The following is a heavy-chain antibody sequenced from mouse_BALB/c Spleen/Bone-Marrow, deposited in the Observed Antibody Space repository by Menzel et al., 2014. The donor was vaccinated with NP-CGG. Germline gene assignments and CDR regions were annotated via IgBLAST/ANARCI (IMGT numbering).Heavy chain of an antibody. V-gene: IGHV1-15*01. Sequence: QVQLQQSGAELVRPGASVTLSCKASGYTFTDYEMHWVKQTPVHGLEWIGAIDPETGGTAYNQKFKGKATLTADKSSSTAYMELRSLTSEDSAVYYCTRGGNFITPVVVDLDYRGQGTTLTVSS. D-gene: IGHD1-1*01. CDR3: TRGGNFITPVVVDLDY. J-gene: IGHJ2*01. CDR1: GYTFTDYE. CDR2: IDPETGGT.